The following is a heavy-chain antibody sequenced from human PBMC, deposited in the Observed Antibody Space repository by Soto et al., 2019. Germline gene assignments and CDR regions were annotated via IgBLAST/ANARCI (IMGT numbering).Heavy chain of an antibody. J-gene: IGHJ6*02. CDR3: ARARDYYGSGSYFGMDV. D-gene: IGHD3-10*01. V-gene: IGHV1-18*01. CDR2: ISAYNGNT. CDR1: GYTITSYG. Sequence: GASVKVSCTASGYTITSYGISWVRQAPGQGREWMGWISAYNGNTNYAQKLQGRVTMTTDTSTSTAYMELRSLRSDDTAVYYCARARDYYGSGSYFGMDVWGQGTTVTVSS.